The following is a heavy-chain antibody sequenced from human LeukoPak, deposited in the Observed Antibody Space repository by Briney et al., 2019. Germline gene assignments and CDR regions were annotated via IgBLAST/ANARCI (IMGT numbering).Heavy chain of an antibody. CDR1: GFTFSSYA. D-gene: IGHD3-22*01. V-gene: IGHV3-13*01. J-gene: IGHJ4*02. Sequence: GGSLRLSCAASGFTFSSYAMSWVRQATGKGLEWVSAIGTAGDTYYPGSVKGRFTISRENTKNSLYLQMNSLRAGDTAVYYCARGLGLSGSLIVFIDYWGQGTLVTVSS. CDR2: IGTAGDT. CDR3: ARGLGLSGSLIVFIDY.